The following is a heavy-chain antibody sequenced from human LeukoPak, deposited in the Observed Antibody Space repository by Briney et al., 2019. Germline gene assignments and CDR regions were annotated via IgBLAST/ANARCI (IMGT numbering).Heavy chain of an antibody. CDR2: IYSGGSI. J-gene: IGHJ3*02. D-gene: IGHD2-8*01. V-gene: IGHV3-53*01. CDR1: GFTVSSNY. Sequence: GGSLRLSCTASGFTVSSNYVSWARQAPGKGLEWVSVIYSGGSIYYADSVKGRFTISRDNSKNTLYPQMNSLRAEDTAVYYCARDLGLYPIWGQGTMVTVSS. CDR3: ARDLGLYPI.